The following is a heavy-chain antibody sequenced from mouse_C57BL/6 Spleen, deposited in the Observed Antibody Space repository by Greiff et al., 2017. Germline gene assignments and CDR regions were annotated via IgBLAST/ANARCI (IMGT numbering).Heavy chain of an antibody. CDR3: ARLGGGNYVFDY. Sequence: DVMLVESGGGLVKPGGSLKLSCAASGFTFSDYGMHWVAYISSGSSTIYYADTVKGRFTISRDNAKNTLFLQMTSLRSEDTAMYYCARLGGGNYVFDYWGQGTTLTVSS. D-gene: IGHD2-1*01. J-gene: IGHJ2*01. CDR2: ISSGSSTI. V-gene: IGHV5-17*01. CDR1: GFTFSDYG.